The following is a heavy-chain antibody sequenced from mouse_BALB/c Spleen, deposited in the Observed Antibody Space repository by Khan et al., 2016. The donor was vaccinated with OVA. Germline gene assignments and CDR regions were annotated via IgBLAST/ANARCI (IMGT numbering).Heavy chain of an antibody. J-gene: IGHJ3*01. V-gene: IGHV1-9*01. Sequence: QVQLQQSGGDLMKPGASVKISCKATGYTFSSYWIEWVKQRPGHGLEWIGQIFPGSVSTTYNEKFKGKATFTADTSSNTAYMQLSSLPSEDSAVYYCARGGYGGCAYWGQVTLVTVSA. CDR3: ARGGYGGCAY. D-gene: IGHD2-2*01. CDR1: GYTFSSYW. CDR2: IFPGSVST.